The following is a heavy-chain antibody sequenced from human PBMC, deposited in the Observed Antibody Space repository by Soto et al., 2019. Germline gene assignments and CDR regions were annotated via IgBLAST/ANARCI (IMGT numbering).Heavy chain of an antibody. CDR3: AKDSYSFAGYYDFWCGRNWFDP. CDR1: GFTFSSYG. Sequence: QVQLVASGGGVVQPGRSLRLSCAASGFTFSSYGMHWVRQAPGKGLEWVAVISYDGSNKYYADSVKGRFTISRDNSKNALYQQMYSLRAEATAVYYCAKDSYSFAGYYDFWCGRNWFDPWGQGTLVTVSS. D-gene: IGHD3-3*01. CDR2: ISYDGSNK. J-gene: IGHJ5*02. V-gene: IGHV3-30*18.